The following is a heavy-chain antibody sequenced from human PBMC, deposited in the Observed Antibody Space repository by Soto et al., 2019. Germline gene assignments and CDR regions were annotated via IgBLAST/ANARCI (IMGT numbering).Heavy chain of an antibody. CDR2: ISYDGNSK. Sequence: QVQLVESGGGVVQSGRSLRLACAASGFTFSSYAVHWVRQAPGKGLEWVAVISYDGNSKYYADSVKGRFTISRDNSKNTLYLQMNSLRAEDTAVYYCARQEGGGVVINAYYYYHGMDVWGQGTTVTVSS. D-gene: IGHD3-3*01. CDR1: GFTFSSYA. J-gene: IGHJ6*02. CDR3: ARQEGGGVVINAYYYYHGMDV. V-gene: IGHV3-30-3*01.